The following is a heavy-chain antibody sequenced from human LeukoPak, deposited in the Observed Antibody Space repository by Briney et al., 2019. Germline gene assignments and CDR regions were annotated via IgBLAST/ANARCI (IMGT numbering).Heavy chain of an antibody. Sequence: ASVKVSCKASGYTFTSYVISWVRQAPGQGLEWMGWISAYNGNTNYAQKLQARVTMTTDTSTSTAYMEVRSLRSYVTAVYYGARDLMATITNWFDAWGQGTLVTVSS. J-gene: IGHJ5*02. V-gene: IGHV1-18*01. CDR3: ARDLMATITNWFDA. CDR1: GYTFTSYV. CDR2: ISAYNGNT. D-gene: IGHD5-24*01.